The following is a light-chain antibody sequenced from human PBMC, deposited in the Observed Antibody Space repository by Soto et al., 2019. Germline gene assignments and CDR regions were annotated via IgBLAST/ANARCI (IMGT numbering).Light chain of an antibody. J-gene: IGKJ2*01. V-gene: IGKV3-20*01. Sequence: EIVLTQSPGTLSLSPGERATLSCRASQSVSSSYLAWYQQKPGQAPRLLIYGASSSATGIPDRFSGSGSGTDFTLTISRLEPEDFAVYYCQQFDSSLYTFGQGTTLAIK. CDR2: GAS. CDR3: QQFDSSLYT. CDR1: QSVSSSY.